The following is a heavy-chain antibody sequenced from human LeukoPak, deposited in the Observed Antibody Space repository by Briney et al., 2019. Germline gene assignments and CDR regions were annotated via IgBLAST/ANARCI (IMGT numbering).Heavy chain of an antibody. CDR3: ARDGAYCGGDCYSNCYYYMDV. CDR2: INPSGGST. CDR1: GYTFTSYY. Sequence: ASVKVSCKASGYTFTSYYMHWVRQAPGQGLEWMGIINPSGGSTSYAQKFQGRVTMTRDTSTSTVYMELSSLRSEDTAVYYCARDGAYCGGDCYSNCYYYMDVWGKGTTVTVSS. V-gene: IGHV1-46*01. D-gene: IGHD2-21*02. J-gene: IGHJ6*03.